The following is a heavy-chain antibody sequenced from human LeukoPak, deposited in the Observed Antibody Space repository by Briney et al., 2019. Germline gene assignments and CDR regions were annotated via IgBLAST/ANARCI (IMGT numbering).Heavy chain of an antibody. D-gene: IGHD3-22*01. V-gene: IGHV4-34*01. Sequence: SSETLSLTCAVYGGSFSGYHWTWIRQTPEKGLEWIGEMKPSGSTNYNPSLKSRVTISVDTSKNQFSLELSSVTAADTAVYYCARGRQDVTMIVVVMTAVSYYLDVWGKGTTVTVS. CDR1: GGSFSGYH. CDR3: ARGRQDVTMIVVVMTAVSYYLDV. J-gene: IGHJ6*03. CDR2: MKPSGST.